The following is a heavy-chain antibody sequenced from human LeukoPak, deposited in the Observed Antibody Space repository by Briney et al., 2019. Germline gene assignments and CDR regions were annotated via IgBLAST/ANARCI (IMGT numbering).Heavy chain of an antibody. D-gene: IGHD6-19*01. CDR3: AGRGHSSAGRPFDY. CDR1: GFTVSSNY. J-gene: IGHJ4*02. CDR2: IYSGGST. Sequence: GGSLRLSCAASGFTVSSNYMSWVRQAPGKGLEWVSVIYSGGSTYYADSVKGRFTISRDNSKNTLYLQMNSLRAEDTAVYYCAGRGHSSAGRPFDYWGQGTLVTVSS. V-gene: IGHV3-66*01.